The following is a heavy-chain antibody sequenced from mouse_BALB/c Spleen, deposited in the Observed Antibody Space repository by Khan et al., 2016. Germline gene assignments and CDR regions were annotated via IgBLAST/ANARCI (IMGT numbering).Heavy chain of an antibody. CDR1: GYTFTNYG. J-gene: IGHJ4*01. CDR3: AAYYMDAMDY. CDR2: INTYTGEP. Sequence: QIQLVQSGPELKKPGETVKISCKASGYTFTNYGMNWVKQAPGKGLKWMGWINTYTGEPTYADDFTGRFAFSLETSASTAYLQINNLKNEDTATYFCAAYYMDAMDYWGQGTSVTVSS. V-gene: IGHV9-3-1*01. D-gene: IGHD2-12*01.